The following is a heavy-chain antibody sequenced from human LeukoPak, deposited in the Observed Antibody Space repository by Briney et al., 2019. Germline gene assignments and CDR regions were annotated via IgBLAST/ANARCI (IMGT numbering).Heavy chain of an antibody. D-gene: IGHD3-3*01. CDR3: ARGHRFLRDAFYS. CDR2: ISGSGGST. V-gene: IGHV3-23*01. CDR1: GFTFSSYA. Sequence: GGSLRLSCAASGFTFSSYAMSWVRQAPGKGLEWVSAISGSGGSTYYADSVKGRFTISRDNSKNTLYLQMNSLRAEDTAVYYCARGHRFLRDAFYSCGRGTMVVVSS. J-gene: IGHJ3*02.